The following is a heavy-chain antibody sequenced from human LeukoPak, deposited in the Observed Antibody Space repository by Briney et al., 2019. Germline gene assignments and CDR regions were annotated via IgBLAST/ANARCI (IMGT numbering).Heavy chain of an antibody. CDR2: INPKSGDT. CDR1: GYTFTDYY. J-gene: IGHJ3*02. V-gene: IGHV1-2*02. Sequence: ASVKVSCKASGYTFTDYYIHWVRQAPGQGLEWMGWINPKSGDTNYAQNFQGRVTMTRGTSISTAYMELSRLTSDDTAVYYCAKIQGWFNAAFHIGGQGTMVTVSS. CDR3: AKIQGWFNAAFHI. D-gene: IGHD6-19*01.